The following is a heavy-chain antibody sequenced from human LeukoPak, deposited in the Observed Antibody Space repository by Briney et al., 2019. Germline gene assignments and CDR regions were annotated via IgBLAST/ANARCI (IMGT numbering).Heavy chain of an antibody. CDR1: GFTFSNNA. CDR3: VRDRGTYRPIDC. D-gene: IGHD1-26*01. V-gene: IGHV3-21*04. CDR2: ISYTGTYI. J-gene: IGHJ4*02. Sequence: GGSLRLSCAASGFTFSNNAMSWVRQAPGKGLEWVSSISYTGTYIYYADSVKGRFTISRDNAQNSLYLQMNSLRAEDTAIYYCVRDRGTYRPIDCWGQGTLVTVSS.